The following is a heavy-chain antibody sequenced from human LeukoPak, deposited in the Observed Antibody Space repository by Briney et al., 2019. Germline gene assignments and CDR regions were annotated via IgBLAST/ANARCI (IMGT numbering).Heavy chain of an antibody. D-gene: IGHD3-22*01. CDR2: INPSGGST. V-gene: IGHV1-46*01. Sequence: ASVKVSCKASGYTFTSYYMHWVRQAAGQGVEGMGVINPSGGSTNHAQKFQGRVIMTRETSTSTVYMELSSVRAEDTAVYYCARGGDQNYYDSSGYYSQGYWGQGTLVTVSS. CDR1: GYTFTSYY. J-gene: IGHJ4*02. CDR3: ARGGDQNYYDSSGYYSQGY.